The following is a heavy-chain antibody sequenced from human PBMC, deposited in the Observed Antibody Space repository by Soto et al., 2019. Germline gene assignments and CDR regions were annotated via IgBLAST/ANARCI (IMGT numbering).Heavy chain of an antibody. D-gene: IGHD2-2*01. CDR1: GYSFTSYW. CDR3: ASSPRGFCSSTSCRELGNYYGMDV. Sequence: GESLKISCKGPGYSFTSYWISWVRQMPGKGLEWMGRIDPSDSYTNYSPSFQGHVTISADKSISTAYLQWSSLKASDTAMYYCASSPRGFCSSTSCRELGNYYGMDVWGQGT. CDR2: IDPSDSYT. V-gene: IGHV5-10-1*01. J-gene: IGHJ6*02.